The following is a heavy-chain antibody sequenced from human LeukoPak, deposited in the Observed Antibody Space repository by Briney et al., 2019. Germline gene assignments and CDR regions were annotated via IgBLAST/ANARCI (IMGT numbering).Heavy chain of an antibody. J-gene: IGHJ4*02. CDR1: GFTFDDYA. V-gene: IGHV3-9*01. CDR2: ISWNSGSI. Sequence: GRSLRLSCAASGFTFDDYAMHWVRQAPGKGLEWVSGISWNSGSIGYADSVKGRFTISRDNAKNSLYLQMNSLRAEDTALYYCAKDKGYSGSYYDYWGQGTLVTVSS. CDR3: AKDKGYSGSYYDY. D-gene: IGHD1-26*01.